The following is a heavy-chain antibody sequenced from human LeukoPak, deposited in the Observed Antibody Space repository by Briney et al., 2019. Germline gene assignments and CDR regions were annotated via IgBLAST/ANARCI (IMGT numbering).Heavy chain of an antibody. CDR2: IYHSGTT. J-gene: IGHJ5*02. Sequence: SETLSLTCAVSGYSISCGYYWGWIRQPPGKGLQWIGTIYHSGTTYYNPSLKSRVTISLDTSKNQFSLKLSSVTAADTAVYYCARLCKGSTSCLEIDPWGQGTLVTVSS. D-gene: IGHD2-2*01. V-gene: IGHV4-38-2*01. CDR1: GYSISCGYY. CDR3: ARLCKGSTSCLEIDP.